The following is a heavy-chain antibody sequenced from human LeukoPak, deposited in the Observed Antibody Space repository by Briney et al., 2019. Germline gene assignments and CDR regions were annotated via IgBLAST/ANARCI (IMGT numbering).Heavy chain of an antibody. J-gene: IGHJ5*02. CDR2: THYSGNT. D-gene: IGHD3-10*01. CDR1: VGSITTYY. Sequence: SETLSLTCTVSVGSITTYYWSWIRQPPGKGLEWIGYTHYSGNTNHNPSLKSRVTMSLDTSNNKFSLKLSSVTAAHTAVYYFAGHVDTIWFDPWGQGTLVTVSS. V-gene: IGHV4-59*08. CDR3: AGHVDTIWFDP.